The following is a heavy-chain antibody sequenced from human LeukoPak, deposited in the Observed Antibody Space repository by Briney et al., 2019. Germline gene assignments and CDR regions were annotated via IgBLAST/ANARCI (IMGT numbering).Heavy chain of an antibody. CDR2: INHSGST. Sequence: SETLSLTCAVYGGSFSGYYWSWIRQPPGKGLEWIGEINHSGSTNYNPSLKRRVTISVDTSKNQFSLKLSSVTAADTAVYYCASTTMIVVVRGSFDYWGQGTLVTVSS. CDR1: GGSFSGYY. D-gene: IGHD3-22*01. J-gene: IGHJ4*02. V-gene: IGHV4-34*01. CDR3: ASTTMIVVVRGSFDY.